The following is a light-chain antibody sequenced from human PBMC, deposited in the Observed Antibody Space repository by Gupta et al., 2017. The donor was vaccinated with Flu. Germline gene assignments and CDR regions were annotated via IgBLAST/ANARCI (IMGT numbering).Light chain of an antibody. CDR1: SIGKKS. CDR3: QVWDYTSGHPHWV. V-gene: IGLV3-21*02. J-gene: IGLJ3*02. CDR2: DDS. Sequence: YVLEQPPSVSVAPGQTATITCVGASIGKKSVHWYRQRPGQAPVLVLYDDSNLPSGIPDRFSVANTGNTATLTMTRVEAADEADYYCQVWDYTSGHPHWVFGGGTQLTVL.